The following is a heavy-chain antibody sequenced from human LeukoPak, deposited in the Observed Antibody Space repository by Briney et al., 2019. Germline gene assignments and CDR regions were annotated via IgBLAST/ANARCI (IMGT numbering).Heavy chain of an antibody. D-gene: IGHD3-10*01. CDR1: GGSFSGYY. CDR3: ARGPRYYYGLGSYYSS. CDR2: INHSGST. V-gene: IGHV4-34*01. Sequence: SETLSLTCAVYGGSFSGYYWSWIRQPPGKGPEWIGEINHSGSTNYNPSLKSRVTISVDTSKNQFSLKLSSVTAADTAVYYCARGPRYYYGLGSYYSSWGQGTLVTVSS. J-gene: IGHJ4*02.